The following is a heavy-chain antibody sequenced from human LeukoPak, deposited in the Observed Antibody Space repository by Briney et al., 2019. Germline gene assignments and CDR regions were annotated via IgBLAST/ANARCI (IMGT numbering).Heavy chain of an antibody. V-gene: IGHV1-3*01. CDR3: ARDDYGDYLFDY. J-gene: IGHJ4*02. Sequence: ASVKVSCKASGYTFTSYAMHWVRQAPGQRLEWMGWINAGNGNTKYSQKFQGRVTITRDTSASTAYMELSSLGSEDTAVYYCARDDYGDYLFDYWGQGTLVTVSS. D-gene: IGHD4-17*01. CDR1: GYTFTSYA. CDR2: INAGNGNT.